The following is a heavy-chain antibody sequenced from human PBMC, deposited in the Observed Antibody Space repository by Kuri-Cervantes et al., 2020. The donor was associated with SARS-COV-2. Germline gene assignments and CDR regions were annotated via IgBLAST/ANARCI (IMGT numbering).Heavy chain of an antibody. CDR1: GFTFSSYE. CDR3: ARSSVPAEFDY. V-gene: IGHV3-48*03. Sequence: GESLKISCAASGFTFSSYEMNWVRQASGRGLEWVSYISSSGSTIYYADSVKGRFTISRVNTKNSLYLQMNSLRAEDTAVYYCARSSVPAEFDYWVQGTLVTVSS. D-gene: IGHD2-2*01. J-gene: IGHJ4*02. CDR2: ISSSGSTI.